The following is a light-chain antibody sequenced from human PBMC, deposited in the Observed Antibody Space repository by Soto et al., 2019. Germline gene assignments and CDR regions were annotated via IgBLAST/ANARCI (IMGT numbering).Light chain of an antibody. CDR1: SSDVGGYNY. V-gene: IGLV1-44*01. CDR2: SNN. Sequence: QSVLTEPASVSGSPGQSITISCTGTSSDVGGYNYVSWYQQLPGTAPKLLIYSNNQRPSGVPDRFSGSKSGTSASLAISGLQSEDEADYYCAAWDDSLNGRYVFGTGTKVTVL. J-gene: IGLJ1*01. CDR3: AAWDDSLNGRYV.